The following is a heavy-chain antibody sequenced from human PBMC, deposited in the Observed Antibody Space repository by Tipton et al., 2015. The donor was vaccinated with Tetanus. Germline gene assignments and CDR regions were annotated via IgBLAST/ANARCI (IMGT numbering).Heavy chain of an antibody. J-gene: IGHJ2*01. V-gene: IGHV4-31*03. CDR2: IFYTGIT. CDR3: ARVGKTGAEGDWYFDL. Sequence: TLSLTCTVSGGSITSGGYCWSWIRQHPGKGLEWIGNIFYTGITSDNPSLESRTTISLDTSKSQISLKLRSVTAADTAVYYCARVGKTGAEGDWYFDLWGRGTLVSVSS. CDR1: GGSITSGGYC. D-gene: IGHD7-27*01.